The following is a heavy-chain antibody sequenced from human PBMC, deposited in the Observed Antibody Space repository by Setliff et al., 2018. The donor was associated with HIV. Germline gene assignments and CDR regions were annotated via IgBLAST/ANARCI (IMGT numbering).Heavy chain of an antibody. Sequence: EASVKVSCKTSGYIFTSQHLHWVRQAPGQGLEWMGFINPNEIMAHYAQKFQDRVALTRDMSTGTVYMELRSLRSEDTAVYYCARDRGGSWTFDHWGQGTLVTVSS. D-gene: IGHD2-15*01. J-gene: IGHJ4*02. CDR3: ARDRGGSWTFDH. V-gene: IGHV1-46*01. CDR1: GYIFTSQH. CDR2: INPNEIMA.